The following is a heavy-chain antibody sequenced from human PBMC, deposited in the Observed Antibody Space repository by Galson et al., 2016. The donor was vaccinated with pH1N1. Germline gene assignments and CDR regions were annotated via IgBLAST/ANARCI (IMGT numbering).Heavy chain of an antibody. CDR3: ARGGYCSGGSCYDVFDY. V-gene: IGHV1-8*01. Sequence: SVKVSCKASGYTFTDYDINWVRQGTGQGLEWMGWMNPNNDNTGYAQKFQGRVTMTRNTSISTAYMELSSLRSEDTAVYYGARGGYCSGGSCYDVFDYWGQGTLVTVS. CDR1: GYTFTDYD. CDR2: MNPNNDNT. D-gene: IGHD2-15*01. J-gene: IGHJ4*02.